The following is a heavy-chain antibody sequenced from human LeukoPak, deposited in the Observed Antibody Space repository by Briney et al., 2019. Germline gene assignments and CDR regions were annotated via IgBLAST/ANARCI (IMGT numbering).Heavy chain of an antibody. J-gene: IGHJ6*02. CDR3: AKAQGRVVVVACLDV. CDR2: ISSDGTNQ. D-gene: IGHD2-15*01. V-gene: IGHV3-30*04. Sequence: PGGSLRLSCAASGFAFSSHFMHWVRQAPGKGLEWLALISSDGTNQYYADSVKDRFTVSRDNSKNTLYLHMNSLRLEDTAVYYCAKAQGRVVVVACLDVWGQGITVTVSS. CDR1: GFAFSSHF.